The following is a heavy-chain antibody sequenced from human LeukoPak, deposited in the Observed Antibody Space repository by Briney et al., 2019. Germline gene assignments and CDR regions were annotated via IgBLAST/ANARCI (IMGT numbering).Heavy chain of an antibody. D-gene: IGHD3-22*01. V-gene: IGHV1-69*05. CDR2: IIPIFGTA. Sequence: SVKVSCKASGGTFSSYAISWVRQAPGQGLEWMGRIIPIFGTANYAQKFQGRVTITTDESTSTAYMELSSLRSEDTAVYYCARDSVPYYYDSGGALDYWGQGTLVTVSS. J-gene: IGHJ4*02. CDR3: ARDSVPYYYDSGGALDY. CDR1: GGTFSSYA.